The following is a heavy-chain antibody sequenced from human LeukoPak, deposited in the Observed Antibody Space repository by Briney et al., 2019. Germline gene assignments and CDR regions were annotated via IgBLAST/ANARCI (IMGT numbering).Heavy chain of an antibody. CDR1: GGSISSHY. CDR3: ARVEALGRYYFDY. Sequence: PSETLSLTCTVSGGSISSHYWSWIRQPPGKGLEWIGYIYYSGSTNYNPSLKSRVTISVDTSTNQFSLKLSSVTAADTAVYYCARVEALGRYYFDYWGQGTLVTVSS. CDR2: IYYSGST. J-gene: IGHJ4*02. V-gene: IGHV4-59*11. D-gene: IGHD5-24*01.